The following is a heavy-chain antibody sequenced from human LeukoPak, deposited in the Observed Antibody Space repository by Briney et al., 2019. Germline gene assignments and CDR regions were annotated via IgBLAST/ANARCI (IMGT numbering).Heavy chain of an antibody. V-gene: IGHV3-30*02. D-gene: IGHD2/OR15-2a*01. CDR3: ARDLYGSNCFDY. J-gene: IGHJ4*02. CDR1: GFTFSRYG. CDR2: IRYDGSNK. Sequence: GGSLRLSCAASGFTFSRYGMHWVRQAPGKGLEWVAFIRYDGSNKYYADSVKGRFTISRDNAKNSLYLQMNSLRAEDTAVYYCARDLYGSNCFDYWGQGTLVTVSS.